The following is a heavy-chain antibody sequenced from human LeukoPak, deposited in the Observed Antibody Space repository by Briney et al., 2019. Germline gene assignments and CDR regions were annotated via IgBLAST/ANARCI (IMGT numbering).Heavy chain of an antibody. Sequence: AETLSLTCTVSGGSISSSNYYWGWIRQPPGKGLEWIGSIYYRGRTYYNPSLKSRVTISVDTSKNQFSLKLSSVTAADTAVYYCARARWTSDYFDYWGQGTLVPVSS. D-gene: IGHD3/OR15-3a*01. V-gene: IGHV4-39*07. CDR1: GGSISSSNYY. J-gene: IGHJ4*02. CDR2: IYYRGRT. CDR3: ARARWTSDYFDY.